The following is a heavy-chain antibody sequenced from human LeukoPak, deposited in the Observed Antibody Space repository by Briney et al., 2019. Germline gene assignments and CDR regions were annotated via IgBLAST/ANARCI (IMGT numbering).Heavy chain of an antibody. CDR1: GGSISSYY. CDR2: IYDDGST. J-gene: IGHJ4*02. V-gene: IGHV4-59*01. Sequence: SETLSLTCTVSGGSISSYYWSWIRQPPGKGLEWIGHIYDDGSTKYSPSLQSRLTLSVDTSKSHFSLKLSSVTAADTAVYYCARYSGNPTWFFDYWGQGSLVTVSS. D-gene: IGHD1-26*01. CDR3: ARYSGNPTWFFDY.